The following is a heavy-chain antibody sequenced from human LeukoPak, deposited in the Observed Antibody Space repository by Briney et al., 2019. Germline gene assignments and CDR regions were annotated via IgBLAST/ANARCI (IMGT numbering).Heavy chain of an antibody. D-gene: IGHD6-19*01. CDR3: ARQAYSSQAGFDY. CDR1: GGSISSYY. CDR2: IYTSGST. Sequence: SETLSLTCTVSGGSISSYYWSWIRQPPGKGLEWIGYIYTSGSTNYNPSLKSRVTISVDTSKNQFSLKLSSVTAADTAVYYCARQAYSSQAGFDYWGQGTLVTVSS. J-gene: IGHJ4*02. V-gene: IGHV4-4*09.